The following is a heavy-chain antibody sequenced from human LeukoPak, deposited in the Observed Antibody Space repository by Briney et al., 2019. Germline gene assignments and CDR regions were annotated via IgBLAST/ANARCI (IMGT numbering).Heavy chain of an antibody. Sequence: GGSLRLSCAASGFTFSSYSMNWVRQAPGKGLEWVSSISSSSSYIYYADSVKGRFTISRDNAKNSLYLQMNSLRAEDTAVYYCARVTNYGSGSYSDFDFWGQGTLVTVSS. CDR1: GFTFSSYS. D-gene: IGHD3-10*01. J-gene: IGHJ4*02. CDR2: ISSSSSYI. CDR3: ARVTNYGSGSYSDFDF. V-gene: IGHV3-21*04.